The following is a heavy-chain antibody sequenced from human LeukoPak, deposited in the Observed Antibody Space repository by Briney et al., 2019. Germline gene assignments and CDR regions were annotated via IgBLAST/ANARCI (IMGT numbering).Heavy chain of an antibody. CDR3: AKVGGVATISLFDY. CDR2: IWDDGSNK. CDR1: GFSFSSYA. V-gene: IGHV3-30*02. J-gene: IGHJ4*02. D-gene: IGHD5-12*01. Sequence: PGGSLRLSCAASGFSFSSYAMSWVRQAPGKGLEWVAVIWDDGSNKYYAESVKGRFTISRDISKNMLYLQMNSLRAEDTAVYYCAKVGGVATISLFDYWGQGTLVTVSS.